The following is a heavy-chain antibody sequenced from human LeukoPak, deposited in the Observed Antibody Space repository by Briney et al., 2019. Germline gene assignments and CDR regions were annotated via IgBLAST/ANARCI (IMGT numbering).Heavy chain of an antibody. V-gene: IGHV5-51*01. CDR2: IYPGDSDT. J-gene: IGHJ5*02. Sequence: GESLKISRKDSGYSFTSYWIGWVRQMPGKGLEWMGIIYPGDSDTRYSPSFQGQVTISADKSISTAYLQWSSLKASDTAMYYCARHLDCSSTSCYTEGAYNWFDPWGQGTLVTVSS. D-gene: IGHD2-2*02. CDR3: ARHLDCSSTSCYTEGAYNWFDP. CDR1: GYSFTSYW.